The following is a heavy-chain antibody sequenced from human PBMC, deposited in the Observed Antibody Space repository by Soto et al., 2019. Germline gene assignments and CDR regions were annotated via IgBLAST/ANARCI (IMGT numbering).Heavy chain of an antibody. D-gene: IGHD2-15*01. CDR1: GFTFSSYA. CDR2: ISYDGSNK. Sequence: QVQLVESGGGVVQPGRSLRLSCAASGFTFSSYAMHWVRQAPGKGLEWVAVISYDGSNKYYADSVKGRFTISRDNSKNKLYMQMSSLRAEDTAVYYCARVGCSGGSCSSSYYYYGMDVWGQGTTVTVSS. J-gene: IGHJ6*02. V-gene: IGHV3-30-3*01. CDR3: ARVGCSGGSCSSSYYYYGMDV.